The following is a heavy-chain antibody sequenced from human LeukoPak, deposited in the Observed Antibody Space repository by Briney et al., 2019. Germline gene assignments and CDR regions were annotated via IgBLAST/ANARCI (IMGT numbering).Heavy chain of an antibody. V-gene: IGHV4-61*09. D-gene: IGHD3-22*01. CDR1: GGSINSGSYY. Sequence: SQTLSLTCTVSGGSINSGSYYWSWIRQPAGKGLECIGHIYTSGSTNYNPSLKSRVPISVDTSNNQFSLKLSSVTAADTDVYYCARDGVDLHYYDSSSLDSSFDYWGHGTLATVSS. J-gene: IGHJ4*01. CDR3: ARDGVDLHYYDSSSLDSSFDY. CDR2: IYTSGST.